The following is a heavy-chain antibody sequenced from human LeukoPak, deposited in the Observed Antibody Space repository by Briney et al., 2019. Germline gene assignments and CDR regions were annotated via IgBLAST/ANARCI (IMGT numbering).Heavy chain of an antibody. CDR3: ARDGGYCTNGVCYLGAPEYFQH. Sequence: GGSLRLSCAASGFTFSSYAMHWVRQAPGKGLEWVAVISYDGSNKYYADSVKGRFTISRDNSKNTLYLQMNNLRAEDTAVYYCARDGGYCTNGVCYLGAPEYFQHWGQGTLVTVSS. V-gene: IGHV3-30-3*01. CDR2: ISYDGSNK. D-gene: IGHD2-8*01. CDR1: GFTFSSYA. J-gene: IGHJ1*01.